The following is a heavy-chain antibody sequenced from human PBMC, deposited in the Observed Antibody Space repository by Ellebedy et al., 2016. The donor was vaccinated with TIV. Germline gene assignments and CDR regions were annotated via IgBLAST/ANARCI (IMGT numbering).Heavy chain of an antibody. J-gene: IGHJ2*01. D-gene: IGHD2-2*01. CDR2: ISSNGGST. CDR3: AITVVVPAAHAFDWYFDL. CDR1: GFTFSSYA. Sequence: GESLKISCSASGFTFSSYAMHWVRQAPGKGLEYVSAISSNGGSTYYADSVKGRFTISRDNAKNSLYLQMNSLRAEDTAVYYCAITVVVPAAHAFDWYFDLWGRGTLVTVSS. V-gene: IGHV3-64*04.